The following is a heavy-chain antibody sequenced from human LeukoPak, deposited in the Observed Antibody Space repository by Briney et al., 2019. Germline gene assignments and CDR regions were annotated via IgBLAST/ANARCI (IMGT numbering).Heavy chain of an antibody. CDR2: ISHDGSKK. Sequence: QTGGSLRLSCAASGFAFSSYAVHWARQAPGKGLECVAYISHDGSKKYYADFVKGRFTISRDNSKNTLYLHMNSLIPEDTAVYFCAKDWKFYYVSGSFFPDSWGQGTLVTVSS. CDR1: GFAFSSYA. V-gene: IGHV3-30-3*01. J-gene: IGHJ4*02. CDR3: AKDWKFYYVSGSFFPDS. D-gene: IGHD3-10*01.